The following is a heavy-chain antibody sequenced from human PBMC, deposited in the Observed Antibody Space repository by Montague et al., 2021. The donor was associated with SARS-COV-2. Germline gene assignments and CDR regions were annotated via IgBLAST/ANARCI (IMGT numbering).Heavy chain of an antibody. V-gene: IGHV4-59*01. Sequence: SETLSLTCTVPGGSISSYYWSWIRQPPGKGLEWIGYIYYSGSTNYNPSLKSRVTISVDTSKNQFSLKLSSVTAADTAVYYCARDRRGSVQRYYYMDVWGKGTTVTVSS. CDR2: IYYSGST. J-gene: IGHJ6*03. CDR3: ARDRRGSVQRYYYMDV. D-gene: IGHD1-1*01. CDR1: GGSISSYY.